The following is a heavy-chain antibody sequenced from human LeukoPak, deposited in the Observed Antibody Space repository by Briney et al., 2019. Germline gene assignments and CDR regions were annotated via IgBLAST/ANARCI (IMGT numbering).Heavy chain of an antibody. CDR2: ISYDGGNK. Sequence: GGSLRLSCAASGFTFSDYYMSWIRQAPGKGLEWVAVISYDGGNKYYADSVKGRFTLSRDNSHNTLYLQMNSLRVEDTALYYCAKDRDIAAAAYYFDFWGQGTLVTVSS. CDR1: GFTFSDYY. J-gene: IGHJ4*02. CDR3: AKDRDIAAAAYYFDF. D-gene: IGHD6-13*01. V-gene: IGHV3-30*18.